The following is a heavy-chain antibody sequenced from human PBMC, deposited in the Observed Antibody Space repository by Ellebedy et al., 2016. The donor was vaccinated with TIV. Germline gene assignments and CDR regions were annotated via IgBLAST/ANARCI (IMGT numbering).Heavy chain of an antibody. CDR2: IKQDGSER. V-gene: IGHV3-7*01. CDR3: ARPGGFGKLPLDF. J-gene: IGHJ4*02. CDR1: GFTFRTYW. D-gene: IGHD3-10*01. Sequence: GESLKISCAASGFTFRTYWMSWVRQAPGKGLEWVANIKQDGSEREYVDSVKGRFTISRDNAKNSLYLQMDSLRAEDAAIYYCARPGGFGKLPLDFWGQGILVTVSS.